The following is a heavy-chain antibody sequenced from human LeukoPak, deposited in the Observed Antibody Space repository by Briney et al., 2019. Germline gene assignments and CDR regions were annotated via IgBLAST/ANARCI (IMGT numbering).Heavy chain of an antibody. CDR3: ASQLRDCSSTSCYGGYYYYAMDV. CDR1: GFTFSSYG. Sequence: GGSLRLSCAASGFTFSSYGIHWVRQAPGKGLEWVALISYDGSNKYYADSVKGRFTISRDNSKNTLYLQMNSLRAEDTAVYYCASQLRDCSSTSCYGGYYYYAMDVWGQGTTVTVFS. D-gene: IGHD2-2*01. CDR2: ISYDGSNK. J-gene: IGHJ6*02. V-gene: IGHV3-30*03.